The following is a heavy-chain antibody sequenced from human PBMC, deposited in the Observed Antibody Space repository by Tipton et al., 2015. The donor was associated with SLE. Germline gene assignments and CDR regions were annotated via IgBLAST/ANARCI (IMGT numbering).Heavy chain of an antibody. Sequence: QSGAEVKNPGASVKVSCKASGYSFTNYYIHWVRQAPGQGLEWMGIINPSGGSTTYAQKFQGRVTMTRDTSTSTVYMELRSLRSDDTAVYYCARGAAGNFQHWGQGTLVTVSS. D-gene: IGHD6-13*01. CDR2: INPSGGST. V-gene: IGHV1-46*01. CDR3: ARGAAGNFQH. CDR1: GYSFTNYY. J-gene: IGHJ1*01.